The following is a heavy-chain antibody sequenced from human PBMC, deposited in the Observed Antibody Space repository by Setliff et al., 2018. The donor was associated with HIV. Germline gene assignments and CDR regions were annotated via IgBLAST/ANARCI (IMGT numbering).Heavy chain of an antibody. CDR3: ARDVHWSGPYYYSYYYMDV. Sequence: SETLSLTCTVSGDSISSGNYYWGWIRQSPGKGLEWIGSISYSGSTYYNPSFKSQITMSVDTSTNQFSLNLSSLTAADTAVYYCARDVHWSGPYYYSYYYMDVWGTGTTVTVSS. V-gene: IGHV4-39*02. J-gene: IGHJ6*03. CDR2: ISYSGST. CDR1: GDSISSGNYY. D-gene: IGHD3-3*01.